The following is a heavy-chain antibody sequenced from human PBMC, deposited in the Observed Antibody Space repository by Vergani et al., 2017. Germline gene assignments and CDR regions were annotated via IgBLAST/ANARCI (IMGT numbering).Heavy chain of an antibody. V-gene: IGHV3-30*18. J-gene: IGHJ6*03. CDR2: ISYDGSNK. CDR1: GFTFSSYG. D-gene: IGHD3-10*01. CDR3: AKGRNGDFGDYYYYVDV. Sequence: QVQLVESGGGVVQPGRSLRLSCAASGFTFSSYGMHWVRQAPGKGLEWVAVISYDGSNKYYADSVKGRFTISRDNSKNTLYLQMNSLRAEDTAVYYCAKGRNGDFGDYYYYVDVWGKGTTVTVSS.